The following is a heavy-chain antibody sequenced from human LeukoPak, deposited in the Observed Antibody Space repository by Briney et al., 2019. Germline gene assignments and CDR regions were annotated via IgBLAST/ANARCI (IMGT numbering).Heavy chain of an antibody. CDR2: INHSGST. J-gene: IGHJ3*02. V-gene: IGHV4-34*01. Sequence: PSETLSLTCAVYGGSFSGYYWSWIRQPPGKGLEWIGEINHSGSTNYNPSLKSRVTISVDTSKNQFSLKLSSVTAADTAVYYCARGITMIVVVDIWGQGTMVTVSS. D-gene: IGHD3-22*01. CDR3: ARGITMIVVVDI. CDR1: GGSFSGYY.